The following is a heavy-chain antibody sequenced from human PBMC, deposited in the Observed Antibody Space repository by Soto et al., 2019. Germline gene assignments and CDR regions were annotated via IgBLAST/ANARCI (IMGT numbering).Heavy chain of an antibody. CDR1: GFTFSSYS. V-gene: IGHV3-21*01. Sequence: EVQLVESGGGLVKPGGSLRLSCAASGFTFSSYSMNWVRQAPGKGLEWVSSISSSSSYIYYADSVKGRFTISRDNAKNSLYLQMNSLRAEDTAVYYCARDLVVVVADDYYGMDVWGQGTTVTVSS. D-gene: IGHD2-15*01. CDR3: ARDLVVVVADDYYGMDV. J-gene: IGHJ6*02. CDR2: ISSSSSYI.